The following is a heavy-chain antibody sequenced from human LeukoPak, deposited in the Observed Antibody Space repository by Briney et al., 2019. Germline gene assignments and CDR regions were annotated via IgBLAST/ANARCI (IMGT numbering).Heavy chain of an antibody. CDR3: ARDFGSAAYDGAFDI. J-gene: IGHJ3*02. Sequence: ASMNVSCKTSGYMFARYGVNWVRQAPGQGLEWMGWISGYDGDTNYAQNFQGRLTMTTDTSTGTAYMELRSLRSDDTAIYSCARDFGSAAYDGAFDIWGQGTMVTVSS. CDR2: ISGYDGDT. CDR1: GYMFARYG. D-gene: IGHD3-22*01. V-gene: IGHV1-18*01.